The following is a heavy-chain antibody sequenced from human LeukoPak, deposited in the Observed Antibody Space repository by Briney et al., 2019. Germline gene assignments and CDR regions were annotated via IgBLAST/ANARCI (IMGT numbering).Heavy chain of an antibody. J-gene: IGHJ4*02. V-gene: IGHV3-30*02. D-gene: IGHD3-10*01. CDR2: IRYDGSNK. CDR3: AKVVYYGSGSYLASGIFDY. CDR1: GFTFSSYG. Sequence: GGSLRLSCAVSGFTFSSYGMHWVRQAPGKGLEWVAFIRYDGSNKYYADSVKGRFTISRDNSKNTLYLQMNSLRAEDTAVYYCAKVVYYGSGSYLASGIFDYWGQGTLVTVSS.